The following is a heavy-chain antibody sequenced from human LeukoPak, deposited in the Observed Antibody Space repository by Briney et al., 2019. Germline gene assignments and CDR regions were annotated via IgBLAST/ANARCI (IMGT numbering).Heavy chain of an antibody. CDR3: ARGLRRASSSTTQPAQSWFDP. CDR2: LNHSGST. V-gene: IGHV4-34*01. Sequence: SETLSFTAAVYGVSNSGYYWSRIRHPPGKGLLSIGKLNHSGSTNYNPCLKSRVTISVGTSKNQFSLKLSSVTAADTAVYYCARGLRRASSSTTQPAQSWFDPWGQGTLVTVSS. D-gene: IGHD2-2*01. CDR1: GVSNSGYY. J-gene: IGHJ5*02.